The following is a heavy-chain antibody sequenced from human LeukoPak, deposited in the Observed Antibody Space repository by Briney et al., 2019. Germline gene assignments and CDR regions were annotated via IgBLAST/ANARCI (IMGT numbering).Heavy chain of an antibody. J-gene: IGHJ3*02. V-gene: IGHV4-59*01. CDR3: ARGGPGGASGQWLVLFDI. CDR2: IYYSGST. Sequence: SETLSLTCTVSGGSISSYYWSWLRQPPGKGLEWIGYIYYSGSTNYNPSLKSRVTISVDTSKNQFSLKLSSVTAADTAVYYCARGGPGGASGQWLVLFDIWGQGTMVTVSS. D-gene: IGHD6-19*01. CDR1: GGSISSYY.